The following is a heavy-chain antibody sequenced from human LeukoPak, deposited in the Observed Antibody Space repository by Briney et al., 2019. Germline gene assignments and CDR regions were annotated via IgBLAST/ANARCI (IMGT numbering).Heavy chain of an antibody. CDR3: TSSTSYYFDY. J-gene: IGHJ4*02. Sequence: PGGSLRLSCAASGFTFSSYSMTWVRQAPGKGLEWVGRIKSKRDGETTDYAALVKSRFSISRDDSKNTVYLQMNSLKTEDTAVYYCTSSTSYYFDYWGQGTLVTVSS. D-gene: IGHD3-10*01. V-gene: IGHV3-15*01. CDR2: IKSKRDGETT. CDR1: GFTFSSYS.